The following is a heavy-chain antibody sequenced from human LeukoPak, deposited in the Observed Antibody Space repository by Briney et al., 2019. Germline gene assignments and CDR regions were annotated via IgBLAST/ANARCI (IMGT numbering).Heavy chain of an antibody. J-gene: IGHJ4*02. CDR1: GFTFSSYS. D-gene: IGHD3-22*01. CDR2: ISSSSSTI. Sequence: GGSLRLSCAASGFTFSSYSMNWVRQAPGKGLEWVSYISSSSSTIYYADSVKGRFTISRDNAKSSLYLQMNSLRAEDTAVYYCARTSPNYYDSSGYYPYWGQGTLVTVSS. CDR3: ARTSPNYYDSSGYYPY. V-gene: IGHV3-48*04.